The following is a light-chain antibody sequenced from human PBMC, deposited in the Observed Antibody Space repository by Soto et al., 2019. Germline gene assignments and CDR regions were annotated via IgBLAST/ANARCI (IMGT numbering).Light chain of an antibody. CDR3: SSYTSSSTLYV. CDR1: SSDVGGYNY. Sequence: QSVLTQPASVSGSPGESITISCTGTSSDVGGYNYVSWYQQHPGKAPKLMIYDVSNRPSGVSNRFSGSKSGNTAPLTMSGLQAEDEADYYCSSYTSSSTLYVFGTGTKVTV. CDR2: DVS. V-gene: IGLV2-14*01. J-gene: IGLJ1*01.